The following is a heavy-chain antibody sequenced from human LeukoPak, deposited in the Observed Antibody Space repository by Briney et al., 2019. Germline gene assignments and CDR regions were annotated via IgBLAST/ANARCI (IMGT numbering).Heavy chain of an antibody. D-gene: IGHD5-24*01. Sequence: GGSLRLSCAASGFTFSSYAMSWVRQAPGKGLEWVSAISGSGGSTYYADSVKGRFTISRDNSKNKLYLQLNSLRAEDTAVYYCAKVLGDGYNTAYFDYWGQGTLVTVSS. CDR1: GFTFSSYA. CDR2: ISGSGGST. V-gene: IGHV3-23*01. J-gene: IGHJ4*02. CDR3: AKVLGDGYNTAYFDY.